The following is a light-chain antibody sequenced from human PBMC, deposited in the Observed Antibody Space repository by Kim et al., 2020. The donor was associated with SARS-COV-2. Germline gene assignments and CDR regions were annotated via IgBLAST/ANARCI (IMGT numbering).Light chain of an antibody. V-gene: IGLV3-21*04. CDR3: QTWDSNNDHRV. J-gene: IGLJ3*02. CDR1: NIGSKN. CDR2: YNN. Sequence: AAGRTARITCGGNNIGSKNVHWYQQKPGQAPVLVMYYNNDRPSGIPERVSGSNSENTATLTISRVEAGDEADYYCQTWDSNNDHRVFGGGTKLTVL.